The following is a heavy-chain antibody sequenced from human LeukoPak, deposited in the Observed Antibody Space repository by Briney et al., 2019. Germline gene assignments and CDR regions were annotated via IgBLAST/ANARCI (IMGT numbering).Heavy chain of an antibody. CDR1: GGSISGSSYY. V-gene: IGHV4-39*01. D-gene: IGHD6-19*01. CDR3: ARQEWLEQWFDP. CDR2: IYYSGST. Sequence: SETLSLTCTVSGGSISGSSYYWGWIRQPPGKGLEWIGSIYYSGSTYYNPSLKSRVTISVDTSKNQFSLKLSSVTAADTAVYYCARQEWLEQWFDPWGQGTLVTVSS. J-gene: IGHJ5*02.